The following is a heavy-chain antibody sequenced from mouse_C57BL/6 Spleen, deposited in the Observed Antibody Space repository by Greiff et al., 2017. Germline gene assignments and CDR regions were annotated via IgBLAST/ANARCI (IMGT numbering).Heavy chain of an antibody. CDR2: IHPNSGST. CDR1: GYTFTSYW. D-gene: IGHD1-1*01. CDR3: ARGYGSNYYFDV. Sequence: QVQLQQPGAELVKPGASVKLSCKASGYTFTSYWMPWVKQRSGQGLEWIGMIHPNSGSTNYNEKFKSKDTLTVDKSSSTAYMQLSRLTSDDSAVYYCARGYGSNYYFDVWGTGTTVTVSS. V-gene: IGHV1-64*01. J-gene: IGHJ1*03.